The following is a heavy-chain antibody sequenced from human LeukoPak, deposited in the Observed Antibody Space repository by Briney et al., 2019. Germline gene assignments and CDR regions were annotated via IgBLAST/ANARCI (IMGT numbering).Heavy chain of an antibody. Sequence: GGSLRLSCAASGFTVSSNYMSWVRQAPGKGLEWASVIYSGGSTYYADSVKGRFTISRDNSKNTLYLQMNSLRAEDTAVYYCAKVDYYGSGSYGDGDYWGQGTLVTVSS. V-gene: IGHV3-66*01. J-gene: IGHJ4*02. CDR3: AKVDYYGSGSYGDGDY. CDR2: IYSGGST. D-gene: IGHD3-10*01. CDR1: GFTVSSNY.